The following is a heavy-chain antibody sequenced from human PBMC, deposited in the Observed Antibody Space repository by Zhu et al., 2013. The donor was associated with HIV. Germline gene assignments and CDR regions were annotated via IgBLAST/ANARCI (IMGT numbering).Heavy chain of an antibody. V-gene: IGHV1-46*01. CDR3: ARVSGSYYYLYYMDV. CDR1: GYTFTSYY. D-gene: IGHD1-26*01. Sequence: QVQLVQSGAEVKKPGASVKVSCKASGYTFTSYYMHWVRQAPGQGLEWMGIINPSGGSTTYAQKFQGRVTMTRDTSTSTVYMEVSSLRSGDTAVYYCARVSGSYYYLYYMDVWGKGTTVTVSS. J-gene: IGHJ6*03. CDR2: INPSGGST.